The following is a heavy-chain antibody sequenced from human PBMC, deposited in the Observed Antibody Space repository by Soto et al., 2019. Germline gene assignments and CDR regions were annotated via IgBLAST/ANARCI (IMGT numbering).Heavy chain of an antibody. CDR2: IGGSGGNR. CDR3: ARVASDYINSVDH. J-gene: IGHJ4*01. V-gene: IGHV3-23*01. D-gene: IGHD4-4*01. Sequence: DVQLLESGGGLVQPGGSLRLSCAASGFTFNAYAMTWVRQAQGKGLEWVSAIGGSGGNRYYAGSVRGRFTISRDNSKDTVDLQMNSLRVEDTAVYYCARVASDYINSVDHWGHAILVSVSS. CDR1: GFTFNAYA.